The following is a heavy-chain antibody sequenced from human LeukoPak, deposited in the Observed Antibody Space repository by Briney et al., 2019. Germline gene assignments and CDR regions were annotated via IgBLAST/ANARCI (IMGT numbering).Heavy chain of an antibody. CDR2: INHSGST. CDR1: GGSFSGYY. CDR3: ARGDDSSGYYNKAAFDI. J-gene: IGHJ3*02. Sequence: SETLSLTCAVYGGSFSGYYWSWIRQPPGKGLEWIGEINHSGSTNYNPSLKSRVTISVDTSKNQFSLKLSSVTAADTAVYYCARGDDSSGYYNKAAFDIWGQGTMVTVSS. V-gene: IGHV4-34*01. D-gene: IGHD3-22*01.